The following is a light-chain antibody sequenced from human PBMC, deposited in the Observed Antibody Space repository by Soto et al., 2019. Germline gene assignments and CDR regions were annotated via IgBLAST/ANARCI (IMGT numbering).Light chain of an antibody. CDR3: QTWGTGIHVV. CDR1: SGHSSYA. V-gene: IGLV4-69*01. J-gene: IGLJ2*01. Sequence: QLVLTQSPSASASLGASVKLTCTLSSGHSSYAIAWHQQQPEKGPRYLMKLDSDGSHTKGDAIPYRFSGSSSGADRYLTISGLRSGDEADYYCQTWGTGIHVVFGGGTKVTVL. CDR2: LDSDGSH.